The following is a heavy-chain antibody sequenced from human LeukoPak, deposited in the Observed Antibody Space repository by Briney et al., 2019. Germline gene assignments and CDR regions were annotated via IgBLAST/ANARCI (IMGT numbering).Heavy chain of an antibody. D-gene: IGHD3-10*01. Sequence: ASVKVSCKASRYTFTAYYMHWVRQAPGQRLEWMGWINPSSGGTNYAQKFQGRVTMTRGTSISTAYMELSRLRSDDTAVYYCARLLWFGEEDYWGQGTLVTVSS. CDR3: ARLLWFGEEDY. J-gene: IGHJ4*02. CDR1: RYTFTAYY. V-gene: IGHV1-2*02. CDR2: INPSSGGT.